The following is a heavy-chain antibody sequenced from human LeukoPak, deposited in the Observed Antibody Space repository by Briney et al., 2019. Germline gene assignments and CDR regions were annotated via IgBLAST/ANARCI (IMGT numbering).Heavy chain of an antibody. CDR2: MHYSGST. V-gene: IGHV4-39*07. J-gene: IGHJ4*02. Sequence: PSGTLSLTCSASGDSITSGTYYWGWIRQPPGQGLEWIGNMHYSGSTYYNPSLESRVTISVDTSKNQFSLKLNSVTAADTAVYYCAGMRITTPTVRTLDYWGQGTLVTVSS. D-gene: IGHD1-14*01. CDR1: GDSITSGTYY. CDR3: AGMRITTPTVRTLDY.